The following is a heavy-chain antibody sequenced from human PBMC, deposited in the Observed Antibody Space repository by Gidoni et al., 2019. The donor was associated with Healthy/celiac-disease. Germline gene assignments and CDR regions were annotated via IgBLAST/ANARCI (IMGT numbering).Heavy chain of an antibody. Sequence: EVQLLESGGGLVQPGGSLRLSCAASGFTFSSYAMSWVRQAPGKGLGWVSAISGSGGSTYYADSVKGRFTISRDNSKNTLYLQMNSLRAEDTAVYYCAKDGLGFYDSSGYLYWGQGTLVTVSS. CDR3: AKDGLGFYDSSGYLY. J-gene: IGHJ4*02. CDR2: ISGSGGST. D-gene: IGHD3-22*01. V-gene: IGHV3-23*01. CDR1: GFTFSSYA.